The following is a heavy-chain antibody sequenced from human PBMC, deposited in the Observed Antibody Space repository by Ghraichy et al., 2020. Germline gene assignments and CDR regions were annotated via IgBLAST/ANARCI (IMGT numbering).Heavy chain of an antibody. CDR2: IHYSGTT. Sequence: SQTLSLTCTVSGDSISSSSYHWGWIHQPPGQGLEWIGSIHYSGTTYYNPSLKSRVSISVDTSKNQFSLNLSSVTAADTAVYYCARSRSGGVIITFGGIIARLDVWGKGTTVTVSS. J-gene: IGHJ6*04. CDR3: ARSRSGGVIITFGGIIARLDV. CDR1: GDSISSSSYH. D-gene: IGHD3-16*02. V-gene: IGHV4-39*01.